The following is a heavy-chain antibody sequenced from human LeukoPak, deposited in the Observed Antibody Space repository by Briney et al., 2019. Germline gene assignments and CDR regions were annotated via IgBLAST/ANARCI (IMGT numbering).Heavy chain of an antibody. D-gene: IGHD2-15*01. J-gene: IGHJ4*02. Sequence: SSETLSLTCTVSGGSISSSSYSWGWIRQPPGKGLEWIGSIYYSGSTYYNPSLKSRVTISVDTSKNQFSLKLSSVTAADTAVYHCARKVAATHSFGYWGQGTLVTVSS. V-gene: IGHV4-39*01. CDR3: ARKVAATHSFGY. CDR1: GGSISSSSYS. CDR2: IYYSGST.